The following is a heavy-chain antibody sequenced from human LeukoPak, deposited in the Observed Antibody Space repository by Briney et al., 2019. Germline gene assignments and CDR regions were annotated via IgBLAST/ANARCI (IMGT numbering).Heavy chain of an antibody. J-gene: IGHJ4*02. D-gene: IGHD4-17*01. CDR2: VNHNGIT. Sequence: SETLSLTCAVSGPGSFIGYYWSWIRQPPGRWLEWIGEVNHNGITNYNPSLNSRSTISLGTSKNQFSLNLTSVTAADSAVYYCARGTLTTMTNVIFDYWDQGSLVTVSS. CDR3: ARGTLTTMTNVIFDY. V-gene: IGHV4-34*01. CDR1: GPGSFIGYY.